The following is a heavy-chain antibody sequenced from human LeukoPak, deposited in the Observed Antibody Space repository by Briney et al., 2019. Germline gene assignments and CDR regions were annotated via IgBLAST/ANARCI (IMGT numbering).Heavy chain of an antibody. V-gene: IGHV4-4*07. CDR2: IYTSGST. CDR3: ARGKGNYYDSSGYYYYYYGMDV. D-gene: IGHD3-22*01. Sequence: SETLYLTCTVSGGSISSYYWSWIRQPAGKGLEWIGRIYTSGSTNYNPSLKSRVTMSVDTSKNQFSLKLSSVTAADTAVYYCARGKGNYYDSSGYYYYYYGMDVWGQGTTVTVSS. J-gene: IGHJ6*02. CDR1: GGSISSYY.